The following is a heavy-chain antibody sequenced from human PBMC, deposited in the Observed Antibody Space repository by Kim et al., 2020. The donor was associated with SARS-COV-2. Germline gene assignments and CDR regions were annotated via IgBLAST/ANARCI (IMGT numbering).Heavy chain of an antibody. D-gene: IGHD3-16*01. CDR3: AKEYRRGSYLSGGMDV. V-gene: IGHV3-30*02. Sequence: DSVKGRFTISRDNSRNTVYLQINSLRAEDTATYSCAKEYRRGSYLSGGMDVWGQGTTVTVSS. J-gene: IGHJ6*02.